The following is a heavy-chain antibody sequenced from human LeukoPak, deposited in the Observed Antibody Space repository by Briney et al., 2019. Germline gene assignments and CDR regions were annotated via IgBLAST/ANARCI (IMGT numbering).Heavy chain of an antibody. CDR1: GFTFSSYW. J-gene: IGHJ4*02. D-gene: IGHD2-15*01. Sequence: GGSLRLSCAASGFTFSSYWMHWVRQAPGKGLVWVSRINSDGSSTSYADSVKGRFTISRDNAKNTLYLQMNSLRAEDTAVYYCARDFLSDCSGGSCYSAVDYWGQGTLVTVSS. CDR2: INSDGSST. V-gene: IGHV3-74*01. CDR3: ARDFLSDCSGGSCYSAVDY.